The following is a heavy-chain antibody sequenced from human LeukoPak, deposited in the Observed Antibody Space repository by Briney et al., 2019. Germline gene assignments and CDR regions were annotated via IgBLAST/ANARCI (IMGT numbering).Heavy chain of an antibody. CDR3: AKDDPPIAGAFDI. D-gene: IGHD6-13*01. CDR2: IWYDGSNK. V-gene: IGHV3-30*02. CDR1: GFSFSSYG. J-gene: IGHJ3*02. Sequence: HPGGSLRLSCAASGFSFSSYGMHWVRQAPGKGLEWVAVIWYDGSNKYYADSVKGRFTISRDNSKNTLYLQMNSLRAEDTAVYYCAKDDPPIAGAFDIWGQGTMVTVSS.